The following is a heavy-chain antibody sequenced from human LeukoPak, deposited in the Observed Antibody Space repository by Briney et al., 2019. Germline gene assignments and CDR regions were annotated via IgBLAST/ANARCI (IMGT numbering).Heavy chain of an antibody. CDR2: IWYDGSNK. Sequence: GGSLRLSCAASGFTFSSYGMDWVRQAPGKGLEWVAAIWYDGSNKHYADSVKGRFTTSRDNSKNTLYLQMNSLRAEDTAVYYCAREYYYDSSLAFDIWGQGTMVTVSS. D-gene: IGHD3-22*01. V-gene: IGHV3-33*01. J-gene: IGHJ3*02. CDR1: GFTFSSYG. CDR3: AREYYYDSSLAFDI.